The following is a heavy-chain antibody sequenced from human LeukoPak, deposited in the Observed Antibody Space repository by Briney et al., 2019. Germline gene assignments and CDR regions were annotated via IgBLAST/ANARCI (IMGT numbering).Heavy chain of an antibody. CDR2: INPNSGGT. CDR1: GYTFTGYY. J-gene: IGHJ4*02. V-gene: IGHV1-2*02. CDR3: ARDPDGDYDFDY. D-gene: IGHD4-17*01. Sequence: ASVTVSCKASGYTFTGYYMHWVRQAPGQGLEWMGWINPNSGGTNYAQKFQGRVTMTRDTSIRTAYMELSRLRSDDTAVYYCARDPDGDYDFDYWGQGTLVTVSS.